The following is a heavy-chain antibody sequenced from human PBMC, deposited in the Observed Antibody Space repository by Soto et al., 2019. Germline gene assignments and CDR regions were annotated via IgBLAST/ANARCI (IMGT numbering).Heavy chain of an antibody. CDR1: GFTFRDYG. J-gene: IGHJ4*02. CDR3: AKDWVGGSNKYYFEY. D-gene: IGHD1-26*01. Sequence: QVQLVESGGGVVRPGRALRISCVASGFTFRDYGMHWVRQAPGKGLEWVAGISHHGLKEHYADSVKRRLTISRDNSKKTVYLQLNSLRGADSAVYYCAKDWVGGSNKYYFEYWGEGTLVTVCS. CDR2: ISHHGLKE. V-gene: IGHV3-30*18.